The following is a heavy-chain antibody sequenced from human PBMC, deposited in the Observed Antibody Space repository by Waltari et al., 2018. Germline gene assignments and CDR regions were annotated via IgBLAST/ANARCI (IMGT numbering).Heavy chain of an antibody. CDR3: ARMGGYDYSWGSYYFDY. Sequence: QVQLVQSGAEVKKPGSSVKVSCKASGGTFSSYAISWVRQAPGQGLEWMGGIIPILGIGNYAQKFQGRVTITADESTSTAYMELSSLRSEDTAVYYCARMGGYDYSWGSYYFDYWGQGTLVTVSS. D-gene: IGHD3-16*01. V-gene: IGHV1-69*04. CDR2: IIPILGIG. J-gene: IGHJ4*02. CDR1: GGTFSSYA.